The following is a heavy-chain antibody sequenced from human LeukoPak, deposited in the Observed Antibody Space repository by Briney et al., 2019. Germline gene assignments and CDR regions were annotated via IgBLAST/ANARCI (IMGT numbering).Heavy chain of an antibody. V-gene: IGHV4-59*08. D-gene: IGHD3-22*01. Sequence: PSETLSLTCTVSGGSISSYYWSWIRQPPGKGLEWIGYIYYSVSTNYNPSLKSRVTISVDTSKNQFSLKLSSVTAADTAVYYCARRFDSTLSQYYYMDVWGKGTTVTVSS. CDR1: GGSISSYY. CDR2: IYYSVST. J-gene: IGHJ6*03. CDR3: ARRFDSTLSQYYYMDV.